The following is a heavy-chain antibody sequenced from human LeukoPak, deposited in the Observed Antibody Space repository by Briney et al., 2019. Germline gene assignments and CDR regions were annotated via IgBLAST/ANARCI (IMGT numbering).Heavy chain of an antibody. CDR3: ARGSSGWGAFDI. Sequence: VASVKVSCKASGYTFTSYDINWVRQATGQGLEWMGWMNPNSGNTGYAQKFQGRVTITRNTSISTAYMELSSLRSEDTAVYYCARGSSGWGAFDIWGQGTMVTVSS. D-gene: IGHD6-19*01. J-gene: IGHJ3*02. CDR2: MNPNSGNT. CDR1: GYTFTSYD. V-gene: IGHV1-8*03.